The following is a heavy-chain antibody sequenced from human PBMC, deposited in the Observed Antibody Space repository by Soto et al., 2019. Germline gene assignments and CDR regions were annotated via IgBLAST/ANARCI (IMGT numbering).Heavy chain of an antibody. Sequence: QVQLVESGRGVVQPGRSLRLSCAASGFTFSSYGMHWVRQAPGKGLEWGAVIWYDGSNKYYADSVKGRFTISRDNSKNTLSLQMNSMRAEDTAVYYCARDYDSSGYPRYYFDYWGQGTLVTVSS. J-gene: IGHJ4*02. D-gene: IGHD3-22*01. CDR1: GFTFSSYG. CDR2: IWYDGSNK. V-gene: IGHV3-33*01. CDR3: ARDYDSSGYPRYYFDY.